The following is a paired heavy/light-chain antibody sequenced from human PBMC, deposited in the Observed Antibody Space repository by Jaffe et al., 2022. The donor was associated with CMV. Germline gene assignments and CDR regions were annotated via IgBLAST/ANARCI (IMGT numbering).Heavy chain of an antibody. CDR1: GGSISSYY. D-gene: IGHD6-13*01. Sequence: QVQLQESGPGLVKPSETLSLTCTVSGGSISSYYWSWIRQPPGKGLEWIGYIYYSGSTNYNPSLKSRVTISVDTSKNQFSLKLSSVTAADTAVYYCASQTPAYSSSFRAEYFQHWGQGTLVTVSS. V-gene: IGHV4-59*08. J-gene: IGHJ1*01. CDR3: ASQTPAYSSSFRAEYFQH. CDR2: IYYSGST.
Light chain of an antibody. CDR2: TLS. CDR3: MQRIEFPFT. J-gene: IGKJ4*01. Sequence: DIVMTQTPLSLPVTPGEPASISCRSSQSLLDSDDGNTYLDWYLQKPGQSPQLLIYTLSYRASGVPDRFSGSGSGTDFTLKISRVEAEDVGVYYCMQRIEFPFTFGGGTKVEIK. CDR1: QSLLDSDDGNTY. V-gene: IGKV2-40*01.